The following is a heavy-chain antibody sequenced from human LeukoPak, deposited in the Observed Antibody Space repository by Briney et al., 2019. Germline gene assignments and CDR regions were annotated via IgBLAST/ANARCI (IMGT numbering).Heavy chain of an antibody. J-gene: IGHJ5*02. Sequence: GESLKFSCQRSGYRFSSYWLGWVRQLPGKAPEWMGVIYPGDSDTRYRPPFQAEVTMSADKSTNTAYLQWRSLRASDSAMYYCARQGHIVGGGGFDPWGQGTLVTVSS. CDR1: GYRFSSYW. CDR3: ARQGHIVGGGGFDP. D-gene: IGHD2-15*01. V-gene: IGHV5-51*01. CDR2: IYPGDSDT.